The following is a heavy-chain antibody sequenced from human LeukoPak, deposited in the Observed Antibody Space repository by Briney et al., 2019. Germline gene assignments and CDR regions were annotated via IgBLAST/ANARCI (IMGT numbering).Heavy chain of an antibody. Sequence: GGSLRLSCAASGFTFSSYAMSWVRQAPGKGLEGVSAISGSGGSTYYADSVKGPFTISRDNSKNTLYLQMNSLRAEDTAVYYCATSDILTGYYSRLFDYWGQGTLVTVSS. D-gene: IGHD3-9*01. CDR3: ATSDILTGYYSRLFDY. V-gene: IGHV3-23*01. CDR1: GFTFSSYA. CDR2: ISGSGGST. J-gene: IGHJ4*02.